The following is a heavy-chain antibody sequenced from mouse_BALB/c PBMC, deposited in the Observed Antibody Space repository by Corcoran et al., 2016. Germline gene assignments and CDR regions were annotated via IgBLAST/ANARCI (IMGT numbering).Heavy chain of an antibody. CDR3: ASVGYYAMDY. CDR2: IYPYHGGT. J-gene: IGHJ4*01. V-gene: IGHV1S29*02. Sequence: EVQLQQSGPELVKPGASVKISCKASGYTFTDYNMQWVKQSHGKSLEWIGYIYPYHGGTGYNQKFKSKATLTVDNSSSTAYMELRSLTSEDSAVYYCASVGYYAMDYWGQGTSVTVS. CDR1: GYTFTDYN.